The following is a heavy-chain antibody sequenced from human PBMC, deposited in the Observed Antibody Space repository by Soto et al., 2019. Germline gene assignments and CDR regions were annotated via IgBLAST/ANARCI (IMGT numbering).Heavy chain of an antibody. CDR2: IYYSGST. V-gene: IGHV4-59*01. Sequence: SETLSLTCTVSGGSISSYYWSWIRQPPGKGLEWIGYIYYSGSTNYNPSLKSRVTISVDTSKNQFSLRLSSVTAADTAVYYCAIDLPSGYFDWSYAGVWGKGTTVTVSS. D-gene: IGHD3-9*01. CDR1: GGSISSYY. CDR3: AIDLPSGYFDWSYAGV. J-gene: IGHJ6*03.